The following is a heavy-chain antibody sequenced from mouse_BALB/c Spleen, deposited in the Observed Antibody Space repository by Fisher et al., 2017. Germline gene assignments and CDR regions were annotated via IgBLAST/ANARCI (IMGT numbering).Heavy chain of an antibody. J-gene: IGHJ1*01. CDR3: ALITTDFDV. V-gene: IGHV14-2*02. Sequence: KFKGKATITADTSSNTAYLQLSSLTSEDTAVYYCALITTDFDVWGAGTTVTVSS. D-gene: IGHD1-1*01.